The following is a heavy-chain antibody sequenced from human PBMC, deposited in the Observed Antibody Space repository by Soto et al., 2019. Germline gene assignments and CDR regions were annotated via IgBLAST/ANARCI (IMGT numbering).Heavy chain of an antibody. D-gene: IGHD2-2*01. CDR3: ARDDTEIPAAAWPLDY. Sequence: EASVNGSFNASGYTFTSDAMHWVRQAPGQRLEWMGWTNAGNGNTKYSQKFQGRVTITRDTSASTSYMELSSLRSEDTAVYYCARDDTEIPAAAWPLDYWGQG. V-gene: IGHV1-3*01. CDR2: TNAGNGNT. J-gene: IGHJ4*02. CDR1: GYTFTSDA.